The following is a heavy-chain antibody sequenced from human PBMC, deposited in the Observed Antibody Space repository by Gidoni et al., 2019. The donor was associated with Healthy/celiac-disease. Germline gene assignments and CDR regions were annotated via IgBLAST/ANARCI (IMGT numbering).Heavy chain of an antibody. CDR1: GGSISSYY. CDR2: IDYSGST. J-gene: IGHJ6*02. V-gene: IGHV4-59*01. Sequence: QVQLQESGPGLVQPSETLSLTCTVSGGSISSYYWSWIRQPPGKGLEWIGYIDYSGSTNYNPSLKSRVTISVDTSKNQFSLKLSSVTAADTAVYYCARAYGMDVWGQGTTVTVSS. CDR3: ARAYGMDV.